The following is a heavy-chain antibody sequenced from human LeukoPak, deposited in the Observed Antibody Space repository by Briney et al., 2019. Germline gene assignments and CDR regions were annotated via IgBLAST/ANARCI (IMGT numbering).Heavy chain of an antibody. CDR2: ISSSSNFI. J-gene: IGHJ3*02. Sequence: GGSLRLSCAAAGFTFSSYSMNWVRQAPGKGLEWVSYISSSSNFIYYADSVKGRFTISRDNAKNSLYLQMNSLRAEDTAVYYCAREEMGIWGAFDIWGQGTMVTVSS. V-gene: IGHV3-21*01. CDR1: GFTFSSYS. D-gene: IGHD7-27*01. CDR3: AREEMGIWGAFDI.